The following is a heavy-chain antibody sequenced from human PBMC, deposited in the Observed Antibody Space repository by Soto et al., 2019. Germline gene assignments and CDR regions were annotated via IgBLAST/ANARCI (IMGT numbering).Heavy chain of an antibody. Sequence: HPGGSLRLSCAASGFTFSTSGMHWVRQAPGKGLEWVAAISYDGTYKYYADSVKGRFTISRDNSKNTLYLQMNSLRVEDTAVYYCARVSMRTDFRYCSGGRCYQFDYWGQGSLVTVSS. CDR3: ARVSMRTDFRYCSGGRCYQFDY. V-gene: IGHV3-30*03. CDR1: GFTFSTSG. J-gene: IGHJ4*02. D-gene: IGHD2-15*01. CDR2: ISYDGTYK.